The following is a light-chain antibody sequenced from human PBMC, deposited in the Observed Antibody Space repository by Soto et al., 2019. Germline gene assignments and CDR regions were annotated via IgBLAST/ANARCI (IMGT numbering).Light chain of an antibody. CDR2: DVS. V-gene: IGLV2-11*01. Sequence: QSALTQPRSVSGSPGQSVTISCTGTSSEVGGYNYVSWYQQHPGKAPKDMIYDVSERPSGVPDRFSGYKSGNTASLTISGLQAEDEDDYYCCSYAGSPRYVFGTGIKVTVL. CDR1: SSEVGGYNY. J-gene: IGLJ1*01. CDR3: CSYAGSPRYV.